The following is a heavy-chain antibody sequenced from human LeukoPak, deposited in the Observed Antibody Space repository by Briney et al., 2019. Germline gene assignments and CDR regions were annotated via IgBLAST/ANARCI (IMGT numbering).Heavy chain of an antibody. D-gene: IGHD3-16*02. CDR1: GFTFDDYA. V-gene: IGHV3-9*01. J-gene: IGHJ4*02. CDR2: ISWNSGSI. CDR3: ASSPLTFGGVIVPEYFDY. Sequence: PGGSLRLSCAASGFTFDDYAMHWVRQAPGKGLEWVSGISWNSGSIGYADSVKGRFTISRDNAKNSLYLQMNSLRVEDTAVYYCASSPLTFGGVIVPEYFDYWGQGTLVTVSS.